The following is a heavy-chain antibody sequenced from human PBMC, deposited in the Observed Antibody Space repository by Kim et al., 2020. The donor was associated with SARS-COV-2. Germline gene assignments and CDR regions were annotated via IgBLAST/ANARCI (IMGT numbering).Heavy chain of an antibody. CDR3: IRVPGTPLACWEAFD. CDR1: GFTFSDSA. D-gene: IGHD1-1*01. V-gene: IGHV3-73*01. Sequence: GGSLRLSCAASGFTFSDSAIHWVRQASGKGLEWVGRIRSKANTYATAYAASVKGRFTISRDDSKNTAYPQMNSLKTEDTAVYFCIRVPGTPLACWEAFD. J-gene: IGHJ3*02. CDR2: IRSKANTYAT.